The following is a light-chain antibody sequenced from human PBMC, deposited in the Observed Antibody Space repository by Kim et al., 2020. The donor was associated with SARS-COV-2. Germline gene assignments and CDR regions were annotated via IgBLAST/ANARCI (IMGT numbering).Light chain of an antibody. CDR1: SSNIGARYD. CDR3: QSYDSSLSVV. Sequence: QSVLTQPPSVSGAPGQRVTISCTGSSSNIGARYDVHWYQQLPGTAPKILIYDNNNRPSGVPDRFSGSRSGTSASLAITGLQAEDEADYYCQSYDSSLSVVFGGGTQLTVL. J-gene: IGLJ2*01. CDR2: DNN. V-gene: IGLV1-40*01.